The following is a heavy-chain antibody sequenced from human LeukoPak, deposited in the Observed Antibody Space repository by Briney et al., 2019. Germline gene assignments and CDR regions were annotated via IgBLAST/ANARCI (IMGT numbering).Heavy chain of an antibody. CDR1: GFTFSSYW. Sequence: GGSLRLSCAASGFTFSSYWMSWVRQAPGKGLEWVANIKEDGSEKYSVDSVKGRFTISRDNAKNSLYLQMNSLRAEDTAVYYCARDSSYGYFYYYYMDVWGKGTTVTVSS. J-gene: IGHJ6*03. CDR2: IKEDGSEK. CDR3: ARDSSYGYFYYYYMDV. D-gene: IGHD5-18*01. V-gene: IGHV3-7*01.